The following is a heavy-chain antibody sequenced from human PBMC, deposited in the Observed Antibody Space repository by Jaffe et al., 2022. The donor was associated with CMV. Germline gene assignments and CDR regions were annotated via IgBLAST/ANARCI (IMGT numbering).Heavy chain of an antibody. Sequence: QVQLVESGGGVVQPGRSLRLSCAASGFTFSSYGMHWVRQAPGKGLEWVAVIWYDGSNKYYADSVKGRFTISRDNSKNTLYLQMNSLRAEDTAVYYCARSGSGYDSTVGNWFDPWGQGTLVTVSS. J-gene: IGHJ5*02. V-gene: IGHV3-33*01. CDR3: ARSGSGYDSTVGNWFDP. CDR1: GFTFSSYG. CDR2: IWYDGSNK. D-gene: IGHD5-12*01.